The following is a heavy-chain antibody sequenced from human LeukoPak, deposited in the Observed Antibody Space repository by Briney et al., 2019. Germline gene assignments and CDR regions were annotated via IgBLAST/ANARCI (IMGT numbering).Heavy chain of an antibody. CDR1: GGSISSSSYY. J-gene: IGHJ4*02. V-gene: IGHV4-61*01. Sequence: SETLSLTCTVSGGSISSSSYYWSWIRQPPGKGLEWIGYIYYSGSTNYNPSLKSRVTISVDTSKNQFSLTVSSVTAVDTAVYYCARGMIAVASPFDYWGQGTLVTVSS. CDR2: IYYSGST. CDR3: ARGMIAVASPFDY. D-gene: IGHD6-19*01.